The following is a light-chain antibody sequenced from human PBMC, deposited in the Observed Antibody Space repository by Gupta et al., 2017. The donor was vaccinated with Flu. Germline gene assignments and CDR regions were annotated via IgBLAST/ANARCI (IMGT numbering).Light chain of an antibody. CDR3: QQRENIPRT. CDR2: DTF. CDR1: QKIKMY. V-gene: IGKV1-39*01. J-gene: IGKJ1*01. Sequence: PSSLFASVVDRITITCRASQKIKMYLNWYQQQPGGDPNLVINDTFCMQAGVPSRFSGSGSGTEFTLTISTLQPEEFATYYCQQRENIPRTFGQGTKVEIK.